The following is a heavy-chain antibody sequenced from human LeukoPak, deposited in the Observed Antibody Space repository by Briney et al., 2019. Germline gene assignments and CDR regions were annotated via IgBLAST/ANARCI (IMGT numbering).Heavy chain of an antibody. V-gene: IGHV3-23*01. J-gene: IGHJ4*02. CDR2: ISGSGRST. D-gene: IGHD6-13*01. CDR3: AKVLSSSWYTSGY. Sequence: AGGSLRLSCAASGFTFSRHAMSWVRLAPGKGLEWVSAISGSGRSTYYADSVKGRFTISRDNSKNTLYLQMNSLRAEDTAVYYCAKVLSSSWYTSGYWGQGTLVTVSS. CDR1: GFTFSRHA.